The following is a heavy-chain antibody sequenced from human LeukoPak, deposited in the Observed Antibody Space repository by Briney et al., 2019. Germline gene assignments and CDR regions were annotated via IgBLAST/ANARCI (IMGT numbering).Heavy chain of an antibody. Sequence: PGGSLRLSCAASGFTVTSYSMNWVRQAPGKGLEWVSYISSSSTIYYADSVKGRFTISSDNAKNSLYLQMNSLRAEDTAVYYCAREYYDFWSGYLYYYYMDVWGKGTTVTVSS. D-gene: IGHD3-3*01. CDR2: ISSSSTI. J-gene: IGHJ6*03. CDR1: GFTVTSYS. V-gene: IGHV3-48*01. CDR3: AREYYDFWSGYLYYYYMDV.